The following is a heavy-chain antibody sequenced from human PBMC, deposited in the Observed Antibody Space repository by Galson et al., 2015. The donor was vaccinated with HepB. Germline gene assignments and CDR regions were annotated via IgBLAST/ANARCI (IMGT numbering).Heavy chain of an antibody. D-gene: IGHD1-26*01. CDR3: ARGATVSLYYYYMDV. J-gene: IGHJ6*03. CDR2: IIPIFGTA. Sequence: SVKVSCKASGGTFSSYAISWVRQAPGQGLEWMGGIIPIFGTANCAQKFQGRVTITADESTSTAYMELSSLRSEDTAVYYCARGATVSLYYYYMDVWGKGTTVTVSS. CDR1: GGTFSSYA. V-gene: IGHV1-69*13.